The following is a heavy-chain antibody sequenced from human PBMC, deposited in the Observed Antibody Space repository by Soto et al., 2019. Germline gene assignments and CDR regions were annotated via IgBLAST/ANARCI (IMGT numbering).Heavy chain of an antibody. CDR1: GFNFRYYA. V-gene: IGHV3-23*01. CDR2: INDNGDST. J-gene: IGHJ5*01. CDR3: AKASNTSQWFDSWLES. Sequence: HPGGSLRLSCAASGFNFRYYAMTWVRQAPGKGLEWVSSINDNGDSTHYADSVKGRFTISRDNSKNTLYLQMNSLTAEDTAVYFCAKASNTSQWFDSWLESWGQGTLVTVSS. D-gene: IGHD2-2*01.